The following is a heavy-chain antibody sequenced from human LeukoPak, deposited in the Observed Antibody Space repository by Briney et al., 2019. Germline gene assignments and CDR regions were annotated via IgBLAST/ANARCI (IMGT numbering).Heavy chain of an antibody. D-gene: IGHD4-17*01. V-gene: IGHV3-48*04. CDR2: ISSSSSTI. J-gene: IGHJ4*02. Sequence: PGGSLRLSCAASGFTFSSYSMNWVRQAPGKGLEWVSYISSSSSTIYYADSVKGRFTISRDNAKNSLYLQMNSLRAEDTAVYYCARVPPDYGDYSKVFDYWGQGTLVTVSS. CDR1: GFTFSSYS. CDR3: ARVPPDYGDYSKVFDY.